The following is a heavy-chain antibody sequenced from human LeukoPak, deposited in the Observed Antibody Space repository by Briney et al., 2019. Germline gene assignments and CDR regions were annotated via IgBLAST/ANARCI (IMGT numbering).Heavy chain of an antibody. J-gene: IGHJ4*02. CDR1: GFTFSSYE. CDR3: ARSYTTVTYDY. Sequence: PGGSLRLSCGASGFTFSSYEMNWVRQAPGKGLEWVSYISSSGSTIYYADSVKGRFTISRDNAKNSLYLQMNSLRAEDTAVYYCARSYTTVTYDYWGQGTLVTVSS. V-gene: IGHV3-48*03. CDR2: ISSSGSTI. D-gene: IGHD4-17*01.